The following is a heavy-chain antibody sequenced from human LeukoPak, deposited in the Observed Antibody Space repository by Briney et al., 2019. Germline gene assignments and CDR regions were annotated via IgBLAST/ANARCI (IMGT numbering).Heavy chain of an antibody. Sequence: PGGSLRLSCVVSGFTFSNFWMSWVRQAPGKGLEWVANVKQDRSEKYYVDSVKGRFTISRDNAKNSLYLQMNSLRAEDTAVYYCAREMPRTMIVVVSSRGHAFDIWGQGTMVTVSS. V-gene: IGHV3-7*01. CDR2: VKQDRSEK. J-gene: IGHJ3*02. CDR3: AREMPRTMIVVVSSRGHAFDI. CDR1: GFTFSNFW. D-gene: IGHD3-22*01.